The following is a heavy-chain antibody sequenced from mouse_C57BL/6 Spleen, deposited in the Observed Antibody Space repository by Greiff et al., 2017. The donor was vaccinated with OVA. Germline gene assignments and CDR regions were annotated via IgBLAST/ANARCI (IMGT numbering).Heavy chain of an antibody. J-gene: IGHJ2*01. CDR2: IYPGSGST. CDR1: GYTFTSYW. V-gene: IGHV1-55*01. Sequence: QVQLQQSGAELVKPGASVKMSCKASGYTFTSYWITWVKQRPGQGLEWIGDIYPGSGSTNYNEKFKSKATLTVDTSSSTAYMQLSSLTSEDSAVYYCARIYYGNYYFDYWGQGTTLTVSS. CDR3: ARIYYGNYYFDY. D-gene: IGHD2-1*01.